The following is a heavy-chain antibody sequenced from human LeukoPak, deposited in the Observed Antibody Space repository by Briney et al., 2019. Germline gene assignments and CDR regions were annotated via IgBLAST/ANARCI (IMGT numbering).Heavy chain of an antibody. CDR2: IYPGDSDT. D-gene: IGHD3-10*01. Sequence: GESLKISCKGSGYSFTNYWIAWVRQMPGKGLEWMGIIYPGDSDTRYSPSFQGQVTISVDKSITTAYLQWSSLKASDTAMYYCARQSDYGSARHDYWGQGTLVTVSS. CDR3: ARQSDYGSARHDY. V-gene: IGHV5-51*01. J-gene: IGHJ4*02. CDR1: GYSFTNYW.